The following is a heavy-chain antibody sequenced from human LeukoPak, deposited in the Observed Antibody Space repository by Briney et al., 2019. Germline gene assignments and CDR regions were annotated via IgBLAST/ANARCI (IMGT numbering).Heavy chain of an antibody. Sequence: GGSLRLSCAASGFTFSSYSMNWVRQAPGKGLEWVSSISSSSSSYIYYADSVKGRFTISRDNAKNSLYLQMNSLRAEDTAVYYCARWDYGGLRAFDIWGQGTMVTVSS. V-gene: IGHV3-21*01. CDR2: ISSSSSSYI. D-gene: IGHD4-23*01. CDR1: GFTFSSYS. J-gene: IGHJ3*02. CDR3: ARWDYGGLRAFDI.